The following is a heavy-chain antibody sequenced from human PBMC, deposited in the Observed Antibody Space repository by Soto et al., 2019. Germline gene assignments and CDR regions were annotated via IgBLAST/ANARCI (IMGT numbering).Heavy chain of an antibody. CDR3: AKYGPLITMVRGEFRFAGWFDP. CDR1: GFTFSSYA. D-gene: IGHD3-10*01. J-gene: IGHJ5*02. Sequence: EVQLLESGGGLVQPGGSLRLSCAASGFTFSSYAMSWVRQAPGKGLEWVSAISGSGGSTYYADSVKGRFTISSDNSKNTLYLQMNSLRAEDTAVYYCAKYGPLITMVRGEFRFAGWFDPWGQGTLVTVSS. CDR2: ISGSGGST. V-gene: IGHV3-23*01.